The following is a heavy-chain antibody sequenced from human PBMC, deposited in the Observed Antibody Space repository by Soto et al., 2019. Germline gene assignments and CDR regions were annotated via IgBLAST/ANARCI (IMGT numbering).Heavy chain of an antibody. CDR2: IIPIFGTA. Sequence: QEQLVQSGAEVKKPGSSVKVSCKASGGIFSSYAISWVRQAPGQGLEWMGGIIPIFGTANYAQKFQGRVTITADESTNTAFMDLSSLKFEDTAIYYCAWGGGGYVWFNEFWGQGTLVTVSS. CDR3: AWGGGGYVWFNEF. V-gene: IGHV1-69*01. J-gene: IGHJ4*02. D-gene: IGHD2-21*01. CDR1: GGIFSSYA.